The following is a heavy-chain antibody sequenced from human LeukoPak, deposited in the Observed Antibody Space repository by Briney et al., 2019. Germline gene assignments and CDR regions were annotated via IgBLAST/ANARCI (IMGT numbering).Heavy chain of an antibody. CDR3: ARDSGRYCSSTRRYTGFDY. D-gene: IGHD2-2*02. CDR2: IWYEGSNK. V-gene: IGHV3-33*01. Sequence: GGSLRLSCAASGFTFSNYGMHWVRQAPGKGLEWVSVIWYEGSNKYYADSLKGRFTISRDNAKNTLYLKMSSLRGEDTAVYYCARDSGRYCSSTRRYTGFDYWGQGSLVTVS. CDR1: GFTFSNYG. J-gene: IGHJ4*02.